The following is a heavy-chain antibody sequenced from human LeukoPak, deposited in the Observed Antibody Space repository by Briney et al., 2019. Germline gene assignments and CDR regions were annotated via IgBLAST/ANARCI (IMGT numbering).Heavy chain of an antibody. CDR1: GGSISSSSYY. D-gene: IGHD2-2*02. Sequence: SETLSLTCTVSGGSISSSSYYWGWIRQPPGKGLEWIGSIYYSGSTYYNPSPKSRVTISVDTSKNQFSLKLSSVTAADTAVYYCARVVPAAILAYWGQGTLVTVSS. CDR2: IYYSGST. J-gene: IGHJ4*02. V-gene: IGHV4-39*01. CDR3: ARVVPAAILAY.